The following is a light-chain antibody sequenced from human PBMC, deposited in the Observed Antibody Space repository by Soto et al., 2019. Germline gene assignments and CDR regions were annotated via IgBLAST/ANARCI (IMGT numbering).Light chain of an antibody. J-gene: IGKJ2*01. CDR2: GAS. CDR1: QSVSSSY. V-gene: IGKV3-20*01. CDR3: QQDGSSPPYT. Sequence: EIVLTQSPATLSLSPGERATLSCRASQSVSSSYLAWYQQKPGQAPRLLIYGASSRATGIPDRFSGSGSGTDFTLTISRLEPEDCAVYYCQQDGSSPPYTFGQGTKLEIK.